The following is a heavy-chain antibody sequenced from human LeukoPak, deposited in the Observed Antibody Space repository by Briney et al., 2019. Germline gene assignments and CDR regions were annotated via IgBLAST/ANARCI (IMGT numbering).Heavy chain of an antibody. CDR2: INHNGNT. CDR3: ARSGSTGVLNDAFDI. D-gene: IGHD3-10*01. Sequence: SETLSLTCAVYGGSFSGYYWSWIRQPPGKGLEWIGEINHNGNTNYNPSLKSRVTISVDTSRNQFSLKVNSVTAADTAVYYCARSGSTGVLNDAFDIWGQGTTVSVSS. J-gene: IGHJ3*02. CDR1: GGSFSGYY. V-gene: IGHV4-34*01.